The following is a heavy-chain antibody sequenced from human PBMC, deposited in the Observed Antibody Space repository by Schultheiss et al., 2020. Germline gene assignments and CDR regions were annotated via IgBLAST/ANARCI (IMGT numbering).Heavy chain of an antibody. J-gene: IGHJ4*02. V-gene: IGHV3-23*01. CDR3: ASGENAYDYRPHY. CDR1: GFTFSSYE. CDR2: ISGGGGST. D-gene: IGHD4-11*01. Sequence: GGSLRLSCAASGFTFSSYEMNWVRQAPGKGLEWVSGISGGGGSTYYADSVRGHFTISRDNSKSSVYLQMNSLRTEDTAVYYCASGENAYDYRPHYWGQGTLVTVSS.